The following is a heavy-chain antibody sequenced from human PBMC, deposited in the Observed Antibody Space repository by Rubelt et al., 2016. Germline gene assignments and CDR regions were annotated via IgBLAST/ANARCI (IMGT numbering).Heavy chain of an antibody. CDR3: AKGPDDFDH. CDR2: VYHDGTT. V-gene: IGHV4-59*12. J-gene: IGHJ4*02. Sequence: QVQLQESGPGLVKPSETLSLTCTVSGDSISPSYWSWIRQPPGERLEWIGHVYHDGTTRYNPSLKSRVVISLDRSKNQFSLRRTSVTAADTAVYYCAKGPDDFDHWGRGTLVTVSS. CDR1: GDSISPSY.